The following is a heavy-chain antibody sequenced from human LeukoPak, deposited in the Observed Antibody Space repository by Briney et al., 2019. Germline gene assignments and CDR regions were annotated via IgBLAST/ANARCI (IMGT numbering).Heavy chain of an antibody. CDR3: ARGVGVDSLRRLDP. CDR2: INPNSGGT. V-gene: IGHV1-2*02. D-gene: IGHD3-22*01. Sequence: ASVKVSCKPSGYTFTAYYIHWVRQALGQGLEWMGWINPNSGGTDYAQKFQGRVTMTRDTSISTVYMELSRLTYDDTAVYYCARGVGVDSLRRLDPWGQGTLVTVSS. CDR1: GYTFTAYY. J-gene: IGHJ5*02.